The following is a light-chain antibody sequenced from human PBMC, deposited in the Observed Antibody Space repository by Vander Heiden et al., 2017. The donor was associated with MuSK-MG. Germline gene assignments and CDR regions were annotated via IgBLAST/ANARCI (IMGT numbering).Light chain of an antibody. CDR2: EVS. Sequence: QSALTQPASVSGSPGQSIAISCTGTSSDVGSYNFVSWYQQHPGKAPKLMIYEVSKRPSGVSDRFSCSKSGNTASPTTSALQAEDEADYYCCSYAGSSTVDVVFGGGTKLTVL. J-gene: IGLJ2*01. CDR1: SSDVGSYNF. V-gene: IGLV2-23*02. CDR3: CSYAGSSTVDVV.